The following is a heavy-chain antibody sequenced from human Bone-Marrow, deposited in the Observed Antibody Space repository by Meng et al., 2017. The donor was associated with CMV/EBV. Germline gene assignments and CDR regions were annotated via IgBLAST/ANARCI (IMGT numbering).Heavy chain of an antibody. Sequence: LRLSCTVSGGSISSGGYYWSWIRQHPGKGLEWIGYIYYSGSTYYNPSLKSRVTISVDTSKNQFSLKLSSVTAADTAVYYCARKSVGAYFDYWGQGTLVTVSS. CDR3: ARKSVGAYFDY. CDR1: GGSISSGGYY. J-gene: IGHJ4*02. D-gene: IGHD1-26*01. V-gene: IGHV4-31*03. CDR2: IYYSGST.